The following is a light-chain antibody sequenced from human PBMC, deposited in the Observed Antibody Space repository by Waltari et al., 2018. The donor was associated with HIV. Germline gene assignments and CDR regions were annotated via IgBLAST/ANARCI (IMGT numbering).Light chain of an antibody. CDR2: DDG. CDR3: AAWDDSLGGLG. J-gene: IGLJ1*01. V-gene: IGLV3-21*04. CDR1: NIGRKS. Sequence: SYVLTQPPSVSVAPGKTARITCGGNNIGRKSVHWYQQKPGQAPVLVIYDDGDRPSGGPDRFSASKSGTSASLVIGGLRTEDEGDYYCAAWDDSLGGLGVGTGTKVTVL.